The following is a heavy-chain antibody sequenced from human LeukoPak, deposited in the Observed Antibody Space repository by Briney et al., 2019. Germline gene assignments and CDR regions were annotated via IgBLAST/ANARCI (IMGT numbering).Heavy chain of an antibody. CDR1: GFTFSSYW. V-gene: IGHV3-7*01. J-gene: IGHJ4*02. D-gene: IGHD3-10*01. CDR2: LKQDGSEK. CDR3: AREDSDGSGSEQIDY. Sequence: GGSLRLSCAASGFTFSSYWMTWVRQAPGKGLEWVAHLKQDGSEKYYVDSVKGRFTISRDNAKNSLFLQMNSLRAEDTAVYYCAREDSDGSGSEQIDYWGQGTLVSVSA.